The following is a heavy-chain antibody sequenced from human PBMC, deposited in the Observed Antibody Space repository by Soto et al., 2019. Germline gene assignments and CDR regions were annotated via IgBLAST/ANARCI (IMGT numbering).Heavy chain of an antibody. CDR3: THSPTRLETDTWSWGPRQYSYYFMDV. Sequence: QITLKESGPTLVKPTQTLTLTCTFSGFSLSTSRVAVGWSRQPPGKGPEWLALIYGDGDKFYSPSLQSRLTIAKDTSKNQVVLTMTNMGPVDTATYYCTHSPTRLETDTWSWGPRQYSYYFMDVWGPGTTVTVSS. CDR2: IYGDGDK. CDR1: GFSLSTSRVA. D-gene: IGHD3-16*01. V-gene: IGHV2-5*02. J-gene: IGHJ6*02.